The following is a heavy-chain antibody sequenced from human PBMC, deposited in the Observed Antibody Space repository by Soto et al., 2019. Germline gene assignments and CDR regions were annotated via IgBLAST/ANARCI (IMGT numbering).Heavy chain of an antibody. CDR1: GFTFSSYA. V-gene: IGHV3-23*01. D-gene: IGHD6-13*01. Sequence: GGSLRLSCAASGFTFSSYAMSWVRQAPGKGLEWVSAISGSGGSTYYADSVKGRFTISRDNSKNTLYLQMNSLRAEDTAVYYCAKETAAGIYYYYGMDVWGQGTTVTVSS. CDR2: ISGSGGST. J-gene: IGHJ6*02. CDR3: AKETAAGIYYYYGMDV.